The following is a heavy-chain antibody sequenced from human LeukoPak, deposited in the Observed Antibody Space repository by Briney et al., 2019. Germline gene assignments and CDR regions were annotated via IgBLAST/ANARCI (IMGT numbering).Heavy chain of an antibody. V-gene: IGHV3-15*01. CDR1: GFTFSNAW. CDR3: ARDLVAAGNWFDP. D-gene: IGHD6-13*01. J-gene: IGHJ5*02. Sequence: GGSLRLSCAASGFTFSNAWMSWVRQAPGKGLEWVGRIKSKTDGGTTDYAAPVKGRFTISRDDSKNTLYLQMNSLKTEDTAVYYCARDLVAAGNWFDPWGQGTLVTVSS. CDR2: IKSKTDGGTT.